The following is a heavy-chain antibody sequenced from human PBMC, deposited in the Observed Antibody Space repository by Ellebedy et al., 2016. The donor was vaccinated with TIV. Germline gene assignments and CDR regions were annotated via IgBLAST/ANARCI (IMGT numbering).Heavy chain of an antibody. CDR2: ISSGSSTI. CDR1: GFSFSNYN. J-gene: IGHJ4*02. D-gene: IGHD4-23*01. V-gene: IGHV3-48*01. Sequence: PGGSLRLSCAASGFSFSNYNMNWVRQAPGKGLEWVSCISSGSSTISYADSVKGRFTISRDNSKNTLYLQMNSLRAEDTAVYYCARDAADSGGKFDYWGQGALVTVSS. CDR3: ARDAADSGGKFDY.